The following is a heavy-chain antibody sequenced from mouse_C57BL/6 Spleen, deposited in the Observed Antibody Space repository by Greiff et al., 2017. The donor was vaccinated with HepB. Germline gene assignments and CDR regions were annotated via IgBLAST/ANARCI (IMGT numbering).Heavy chain of an antibody. CDR2: IHPNSGST. D-gene: IGHD2-4*01. J-gene: IGHJ2*01. Sequence: QVQLKQPGAELVKPGASVKLSCKASGYTFTSYWMHWVKQRPGQGLEWIGMIHPNSGSTNYNEKFKSKATLTVDKSSSTAYMQLSSLTSEDSAVYYCARDYYDYDRGFDYWGQGTTLTVSS. CDR3: ARDYYDYDRGFDY. CDR1: GYTFTSYW. V-gene: IGHV1-64*01.